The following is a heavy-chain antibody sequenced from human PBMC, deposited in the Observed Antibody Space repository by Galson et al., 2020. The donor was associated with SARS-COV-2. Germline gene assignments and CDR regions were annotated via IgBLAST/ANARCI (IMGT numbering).Heavy chain of an antibody. V-gene: IGHV3-30-3*01. CDR1: GFTFSSYA. Sequence: TGGSLRLSCAASGFTFSSYAMHWVRQAPGKGLEWVAVISYDGSNKYYADSVKGRFTISRDNSKNTLYLQMNSLRAEDTAVYYCARDRKYYDCWSGYLAQRSYCCCCGMDGWGKGTTLTVSS. CDR2: ISYDGSNK. D-gene: IGHD3-3*01. J-gene: IGHJ6*04. CDR3: ARDRKYYDCWSGYLAQRSYCCCCGMDG.